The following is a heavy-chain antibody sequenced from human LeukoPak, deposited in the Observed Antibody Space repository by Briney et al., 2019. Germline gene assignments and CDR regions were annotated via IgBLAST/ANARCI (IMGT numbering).Heavy chain of an antibody. CDR3: ARGYTAKVVSSWLARWLVPGYYFDY. D-gene: IGHD5-18*01. CDR1: GGSFSGYY. CDR2: INHSGST. Sequence: SETLSLTCAVYGGSFSGYYWSWIRQPPGKGLEWIGEINHSGSTNYNPSLKSRVTISVDTSKNQFSLKLSSVTAADTAVYYCARGYTAKVVSSWLARWLVPGYYFDYWGQGTLVTVSS. J-gene: IGHJ4*02. V-gene: IGHV4-34*01.